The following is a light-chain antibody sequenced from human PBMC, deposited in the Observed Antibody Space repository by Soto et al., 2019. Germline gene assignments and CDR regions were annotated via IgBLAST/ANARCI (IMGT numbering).Light chain of an antibody. CDR1: QDISNY. CDR3: PQYDKLHT. J-gene: IGKJ4*01. V-gene: IGKV1-33*01. Sequence: DIQMTQSPSSLSASVGDRVTITCQASQDISNYLNWYQQKPGKAPKLLIYDASNLETLVPARFSGSGSGTDFTFTISSLQPEEIATYNCPQYDKLHTFGGGTTLEIK. CDR2: DAS.